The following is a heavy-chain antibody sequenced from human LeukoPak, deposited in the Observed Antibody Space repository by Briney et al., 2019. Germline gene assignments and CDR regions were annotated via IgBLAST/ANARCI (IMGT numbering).Heavy chain of an antibody. Sequence: ASVKVSCKASGYTFTSYDINWVRQATGQGLEWMGWMNPNSGNTGYAQKFQGRVTITRNTSISTAYLQWSSLKASDTAMYYCARRGGYCSGGSCPAAFDIWGQGTMVTVSS. D-gene: IGHD2-15*01. CDR1: GYTFTSYD. J-gene: IGHJ3*02. CDR3: ARRGGYCSGGSCPAAFDI. CDR2: MNPNSGNT. V-gene: IGHV1-8*03.